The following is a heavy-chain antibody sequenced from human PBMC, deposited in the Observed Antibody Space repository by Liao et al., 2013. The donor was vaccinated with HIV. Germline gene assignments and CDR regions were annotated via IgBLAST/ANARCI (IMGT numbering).Heavy chain of an antibody. CDR2: MSTSGST. CDR1: GGSISSYY. Sequence: QVQLQESGPGLVKPSETLSLTCTVSGGSISSYYWSWIRQPAGKGLEWIGRMSTSGSTKYNSSLKSRVTMSVDRSKNHFSLKLSSVTAADTAVYYCARGPYYDFWSGYYPYYFDYWGQGTLVTVSS. V-gene: IGHV4-4*07. CDR3: ARGPYYDFWSGYYPYYFDY. J-gene: IGHJ4*02. D-gene: IGHD3-3*01.